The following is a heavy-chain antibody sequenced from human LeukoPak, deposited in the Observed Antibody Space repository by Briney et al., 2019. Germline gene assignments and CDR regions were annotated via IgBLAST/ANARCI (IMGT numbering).Heavy chain of an antibody. CDR2: IYYSGST. Sequence: SETLSLTCTVSGGSISSSSYYWGWIRQPPGKGLEWIGSIYYSGSTYYNPSLKSRVTISVDTSKNQFSLKPSSVTAADTAVYYCARDHIGYYDFWSGYYTLSAFDIWGQGTMVTVSS. CDR3: ARDHIGYYDFWSGYYTLSAFDI. CDR1: GGSISSSSYY. J-gene: IGHJ3*02. D-gene: IGHD3-3*01. V-gene: IGHV4-39*07.